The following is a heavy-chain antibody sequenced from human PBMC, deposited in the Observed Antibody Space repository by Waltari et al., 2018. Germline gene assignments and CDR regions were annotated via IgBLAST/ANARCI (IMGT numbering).Heavy chain of an antibody. CDR2: TYYRSKWYS. CDR3: ARGRYTAFDY. V-gene: IGHV6-1*01. Sequence: QVQLQQSGPGLVMPSQTLSLTCVISGDSVSRNNAWNWIRQSPSRGLEWLGRTYYRSKWYSEYAISVKSRISINPDTSRSLFSLQLNSVTPDDTAVYYCARGRYTAFDYWGQGTLVTVSS. CDR1: GDSVSRNNA. J-gene: IGHJ4*02. D-gene: IGHD3-16*02.